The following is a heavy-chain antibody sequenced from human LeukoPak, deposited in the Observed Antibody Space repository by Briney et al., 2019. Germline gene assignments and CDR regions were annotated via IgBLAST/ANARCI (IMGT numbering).Heavy chain of an antibody. V-gene: IGHV3-21*01. Sequence: GGSLRLSCAASGFTFSSYSMNWVRQAPGKGLEWVSSISSSSSYIYYADSVKGRFTISRDNAKNSLYLQMNSLRAEDTAVYYCAKVPGYSSGWYQETPRYYYYGMDVWGQGTTVTVSS. CDR3: AKVPGYSSGWYQETPRYYYYGMDV. CDR2: ISSSSSYI. CDR1: GFTFSSYS. J-gene: IGHJ6*02. D-gene: IGHD6-19*01.